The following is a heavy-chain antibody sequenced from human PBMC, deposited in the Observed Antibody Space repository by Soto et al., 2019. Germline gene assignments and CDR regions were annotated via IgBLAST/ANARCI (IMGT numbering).Heavy chain of an antibody. V-gene: IGHV1-8*01. D-gene: IGHD2-15*01. CDR2: MNPNSGNT. CDR3: AIERERYGYCSGGSCYPINWFDP. CDR1: GYTFTSYD. J-gene: IGHJ5*02. Sequence: QVQLVQSGAEVKKPGASVKVSCKASGYTFTSYDINWVRQATGQGLEWMGWMNPNSGNTGYAQKFQGSVTMTRNTSISTAYMELSSLKSEDTAVYYCAIERERYGYCSGGSCYPINWFDPWGQGTLVTVSS.